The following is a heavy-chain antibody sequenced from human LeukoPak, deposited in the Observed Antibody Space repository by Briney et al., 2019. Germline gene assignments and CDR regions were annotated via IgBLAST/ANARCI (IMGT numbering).Heavy chain of an antibody. J-gene: IGHJ3*02. CDR1: GYSISSGYY. V-gene: IGHV4-38-2*02. CDR2: IYHSGST. D-gene: IGHD2-15*01. CDR3: ARPVVAASRAFDI. Sequence: SETLSLTCTVSGYSISSGYYWGWIRQPPGKGLEWIGSIYHSGSTYYNPSLKSRVTISVDTSKNQFSLKLSSVTAADTAVYYCARPVVAASRAFDIWGQGTMVTVSS.